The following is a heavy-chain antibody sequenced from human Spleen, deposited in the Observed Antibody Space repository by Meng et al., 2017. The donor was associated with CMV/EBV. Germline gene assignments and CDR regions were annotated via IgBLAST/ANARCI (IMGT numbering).Heavy chain of an antibody. D-gene: IGHD3-3*01. CDR2: ISSNNNYI. V-gene: IGHV3-21*01. CDR3: ARIDFWSGYYRFFDY. CDR1: GFTFSSYS. J-gene: IGHJ4*02. Sequence: GGSLRLFCAASGFTFSSYSMNWVRQAPGKGLEWVSSISSNNNYIYYADSVKGRFTISRDDAKKSLYLQMNSLRAEDTAVYYCARIDFWSGYYRFFDYWGQGTLVTVSS.